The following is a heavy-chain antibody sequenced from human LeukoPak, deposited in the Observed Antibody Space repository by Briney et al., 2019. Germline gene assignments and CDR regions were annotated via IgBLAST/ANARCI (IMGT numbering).Heavy chain of an antibody. CDR2: IRSGTTI. CDR1: EFTFSSYE. CDR3: ARGENYCSGGRCYSYHFDY. Sequence: GGSLRLSCAASEFTFSSYEMNWVRQAPGKGLEWLSYIRSGTTIYYADSVKGRFTISRDNAENSVFLQMNSLRAEDTAVYYCARGENYCSGGRCYSYHFDYWGQGTLVTVSS. V-gene: IGHV3-48*03. D-gene: IGHD2-15*01. J-gene: IGHJ4*02.